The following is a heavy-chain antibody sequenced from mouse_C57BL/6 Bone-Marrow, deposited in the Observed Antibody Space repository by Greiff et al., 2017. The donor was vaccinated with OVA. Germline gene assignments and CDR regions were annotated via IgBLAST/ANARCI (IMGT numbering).Heavy chain of an antibody. V-gene: IGHV3-6*01. CDR3: ATLSNFDY. Sequence: VQLKESGPGLVKPSQSLSLTCSVTGYSITSGYYWNWIRQFPGNKLEWMGYISYDGSNNYNPSLKNRISITRDTSKNQFFLKLNSVTTEDTATYYCATLSNFDYWGQGTTLTVSS. CDR1: GYSITSGYY. CDR2: ISYDGSN. J-gene: IGHJ2*01. D-gene: IGHD2-5*01.